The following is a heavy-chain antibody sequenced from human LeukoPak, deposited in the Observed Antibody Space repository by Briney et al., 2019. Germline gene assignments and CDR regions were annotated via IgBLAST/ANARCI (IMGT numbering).Heavy chain of an antibody. V-gene: IGHV3-48*03. J-gene: IGHJ4*02. D-gene: IGHD2-21*01. CDR1: GFTFSSYE. CDR3: AKAPVTTCRGAYCYPFDY. Sequence: GGSLRLSCAASGFTFSSYEMHWVRQAPGKGLEWVSYISSSGSTIYYADSVKGRFTISRDSSKNTLFLQMNRLRPEDAAVYYCAKAPVTTCRGAYCYPFDYWGQGTLVTVSS. CDR2: ISSSGSTI.